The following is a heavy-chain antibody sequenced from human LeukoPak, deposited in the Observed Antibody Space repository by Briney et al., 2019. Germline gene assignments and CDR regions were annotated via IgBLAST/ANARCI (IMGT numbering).Heavy chain of an antibody. CDR3: ARVWSGHDAFDI. CDR1: GGSISSGSYY. CDR2: IYTSGST. Sequence: SQTLSLTCTVSGGSISSGSYYWSWIRQPAGKGLEWIGRIYTSGSTNYNPSLKSRVTISVDTSKNQFSLKLSSVTAADTAVYYCARVWSGHDAFDIWGQGTMVTVSS. V-gene: IGHV4-61*02. J-gene: IGHJ3*02. D-gene: IGHD3-3*01.